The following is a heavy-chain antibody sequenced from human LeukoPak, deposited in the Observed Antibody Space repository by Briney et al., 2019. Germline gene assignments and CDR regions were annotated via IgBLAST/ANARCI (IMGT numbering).Heavy chain of an antibody. CDR3: ARDPYYDFWSASSDWFDP. CDR1: GLTFSSYA. J-gene: IGHJ5*02. CDR2: ISYDGNNT. V-gene: IGHV3-30-3*01. D-gene: IGHD3-3*01. Sequence: PGGSLRLSCAASGLTFSSYAMHWVRQAPGKGLEWVAVISYDGNNTFYADSVKGRFIISRDNAKNSLCLQMNSLRAEDTAVYYCARDPYYDFWSASSDWFDPWGQGTLVTVSS.